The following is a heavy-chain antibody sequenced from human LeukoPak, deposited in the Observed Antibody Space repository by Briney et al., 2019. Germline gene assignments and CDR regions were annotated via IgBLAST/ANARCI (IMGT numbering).Heavy chain of an antibody. D-gene: IGHD6-13*01. Sequence: SETLSLTCTVSGGSISSSSYYWGWIRQPPGKGLEWIGSIYYSGSTYYNPSLKSRVTISVDTSKNQFSLKLSSVTAADTAVYYCARYSCSWFDYWGQGTLVTVSS. V-gene: IGHV4-39*07. CDR1: GGSISSSSYY. J-gene: IGHJ4*02. CDR3: ARYSCSWFDY. CDR2: IYYSGST.